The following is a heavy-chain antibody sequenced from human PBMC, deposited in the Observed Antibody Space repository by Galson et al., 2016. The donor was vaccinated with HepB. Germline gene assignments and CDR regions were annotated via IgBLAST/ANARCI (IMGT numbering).Heavy chain of an antibody. CDR2: ISYDGSNK. Sequence: CAASGFTFSSYALHWVRQAPGKGLEWVALISYDGSNKYYADSVKGRFTISRDNSKNTLYLQMNSLRADDTAVYYSARDGRQQLFRRLGYWGQGTLVTVSS. CDR3: ARDGRQQLFRRLGY. CDR1: GFTFSSYA. J-gene: IGHJ4*02. V-gene: IGHV3-30-3*01. D-gene: IGHD6-13*01.